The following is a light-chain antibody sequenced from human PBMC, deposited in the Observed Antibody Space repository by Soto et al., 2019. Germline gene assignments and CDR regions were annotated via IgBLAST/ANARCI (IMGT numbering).Light chain of an antibody. J-gene: IGLJ1*01. CDR3: QSYDTDLSGSRV. Sequence: QSVLTQPPSVSGAPGQRVTISCTGSSSNIGAGYDVHWYQHLPGTAPKLLIYGNKNRPPGVPDRFSGSRSGTSASLAITGLQAGDEADYYCQSYDTDLSGSRVFGSGTKVTVL. V-gene: IGLV1-40*01. CDR1: SSNIGAGYD. CDR2: GNK.